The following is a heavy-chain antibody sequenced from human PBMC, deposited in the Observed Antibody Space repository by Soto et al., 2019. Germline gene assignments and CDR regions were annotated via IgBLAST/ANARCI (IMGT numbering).Heavy chain of an antibody. CDR2: ISGSGGST. V-gene: IGHV3-23*01. CDR3: AKDGFYDSSGYYDY. J-gene: IGHJ4*02. D-gene: IGHD3-22*01. CDR1: GFTFSSYA. Sequence: EVQLLESGGGLVQPGGSLRLSCAASGFTFSSYAMSWVRQAPGKGLEWVSAISGSGGSTYYADSVKGRFTISRDHSKNKLYLQMNSLRAEDTAVYYCAKDGFYDSSGYYDYWGQGTLVTVSS.